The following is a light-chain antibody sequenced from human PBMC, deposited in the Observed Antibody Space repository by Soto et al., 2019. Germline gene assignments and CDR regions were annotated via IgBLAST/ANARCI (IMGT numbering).Light chain of an antibody. Sequence: QSALTQPASVSGSPGQSITISCTGTSSDVGGYNYVSWYQQHPGKAPKLMIYDVSNRPSGVSNRFSGSKSGNTASLTISGLQAEDEAHYYCSSKRSGSTLGVFGGGTKVTVL. CDR1: SSDVGGYNY. J-gene: IGLJ2*01. CDR3: SSKRSGSTLGV. V-gene: IGLV2-14*01. CDR2: DVS.